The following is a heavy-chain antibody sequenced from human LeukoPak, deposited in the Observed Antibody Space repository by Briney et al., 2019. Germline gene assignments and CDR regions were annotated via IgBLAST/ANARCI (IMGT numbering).Heavy chain of an antibody. CDR2: IYYSGST. CDR3: ARLLDYSNYFGY. D-gene: IGHD4-11*01. CDR1: GYSISSGYY. Sequence: PSETLSLTCAVSGYSISSGYYWGWIRQPPGKGLEWIGSIYYSGSTYYNPSLKSRVTISVDTSKNQFSLKLSSVTAADTAVYYCARLLDYSNYFGYWGQGTLVTVSS. J-gene: IGHJ4*02. V-gene: IGHV4-38-2*01.